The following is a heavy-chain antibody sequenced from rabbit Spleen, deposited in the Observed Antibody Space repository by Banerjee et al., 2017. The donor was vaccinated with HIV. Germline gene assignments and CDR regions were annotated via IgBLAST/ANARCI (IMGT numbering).Heavy chain of an antibody. CDR3: VRGDVYVTGYPL. D-gene: IGHD6-1*01. Sequence: QSLEESGGGLVKPGASLTLTCKASGFSFSSGYDMCWFRQAPGKGPEWIACIYGGDGNTIYATWAKGRFTISKTSSTTVDLQMTSLTGADTATYFCVRGDVYVTGYPLWGPGTLVTVS. CDR1: GFSFSSGYD. CDR2: IYGGDGNT. V-gene: IGHV1S40*01. J-gene: IGHJ4*01.